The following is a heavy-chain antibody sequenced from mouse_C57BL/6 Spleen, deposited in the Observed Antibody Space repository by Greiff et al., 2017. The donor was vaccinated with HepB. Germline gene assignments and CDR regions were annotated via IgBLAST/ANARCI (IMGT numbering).Heavy chain of an antibody. J-gene: IGHJ4*01. CDR1: GYTFTSYW. D-gene: IGHD2-4*01. CDR3: ARGGLRHAMDY. V-gene: IGHV1-64*01. Sequence: QVQLQQPGAELVKPGASVKLSCKASGYTFTSYWMHWVKQRPGQGLEWIGMIHPNSGSTNYNEKFKSKATLTVDKSASTAYMQLSSLTSEDSAVYYCARGGLRHAMDYWGQGTSVTVSS. CDR2: IHPNSGST.